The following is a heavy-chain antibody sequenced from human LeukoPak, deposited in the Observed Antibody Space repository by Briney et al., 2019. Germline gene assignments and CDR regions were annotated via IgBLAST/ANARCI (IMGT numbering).Heavy chain of an antibody. D-gene: IGHD2-15*01. CDR2: IYYSGST. CDR1: GGSISSGGYY. Sequence: PSETLSLTCTVSGGSISSGGYYWSWIRQHPGKGLEWIGYIYYSGSTYYNPSLKSRVTISVDTSKNQFSLKLSSVTAADTAVYYCARYSYYYYGMDVWGQGTTVTVSS. CDR3: ARYSYYYYGMDV. J-gene: IGHJ6*02. V-gene: IGHV4-31*03.